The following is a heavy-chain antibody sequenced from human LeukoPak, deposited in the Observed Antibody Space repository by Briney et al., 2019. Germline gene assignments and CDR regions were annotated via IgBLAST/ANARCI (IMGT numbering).Heavy chain of an antibody. CDR3: ARDLDYYGSGNDY. CDR1: GFTFSRYS. J-gene: IGHJ4*02. D-gene: IGHD3-10*01. Sequence: GGSLRLSCAASGFTFSRYSMNWVRQAPGKGLEWVSYISNRISTIYYADSVKGRFTISRDNAKNSLYLQMNSLGDEDTAVYYCARDLDYYGSGNDYRGQGTLVTVSS. V-gene: IGHV3-48*02. CDR2: ISNRISTI.